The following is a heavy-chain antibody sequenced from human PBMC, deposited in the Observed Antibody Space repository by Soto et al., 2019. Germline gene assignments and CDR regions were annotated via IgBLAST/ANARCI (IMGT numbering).Heavy chain of an antibody. Sequence: GASVKVSCKASGYTFTSYDINWVRQATGQGIEWMGWMNPNSGNTGYAQKFQGRVTMTRNTSISTAYMELSSLRSEDTAVYYCARXRYNYYGSGSPGGWFDPWGQGTLVTVSS. CDR3: ARXRYNYYGSGSPGGWFDP. CDR2: MNPNSGNT. J-gene: IGHJ5*02. D-gene: IGHD3-10*01. V-gene: IGHV1-8*01. CDR1: GYTFTSYD.